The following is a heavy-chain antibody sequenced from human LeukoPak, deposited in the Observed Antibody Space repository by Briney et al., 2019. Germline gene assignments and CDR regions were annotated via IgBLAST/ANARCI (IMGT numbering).Heavy chain of an antibody. CDR2: IWYDGSKK. J-gene: IGHJ4*02. D-gene: IGHD2-2*01. CDR3: ARDLCSTTNCLDY. CDR1: GFTFSSYG. Sequence: GGSLRLSCAASGFTFSSYGMHWVRQAPGKGLEWVAVIWYDGSKKYYVDSVKGRFTISREDSENPVYLQMNSLRAEDTAVYYCARDLCSTTNCLDYWGQGTLVTVSS. V-gene: IGHV3-33*01.